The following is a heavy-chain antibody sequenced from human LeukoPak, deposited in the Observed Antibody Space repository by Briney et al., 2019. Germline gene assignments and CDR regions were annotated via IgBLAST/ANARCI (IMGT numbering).Heavy chain of an antibody. CDR3: EIAIGMGWLEIDY. CDR2: ISYDGSNK. CDR1: GFTFSGYG. J-gene: IGHJ4*02. V-gene: IGHV3-30*03. D-gene: IGHD3-3*01. Sequence: GRSLRLSCAASGFTFSGYGMHWVRQAPGKGLEWVAVISYDGSNKYYADSVKGRFTISRDNYKNTLYLQMNSLRAEDTAVYYCEIAIGMGWLEIDYWGQGTLVTVFS.